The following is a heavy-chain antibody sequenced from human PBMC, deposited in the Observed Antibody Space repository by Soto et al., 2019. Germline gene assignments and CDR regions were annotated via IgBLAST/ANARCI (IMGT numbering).Heavy chain of an antibody. Sequence: SQTLSLTCTFSGGSISSGGYYWSWIRQHPGKGLEWIGYIYYSGSTYYNPSLKSRVTISVDTSKNQFSLKLSSVTAADTAVYYCAREGRYCTNGVCENWFDPWGQGTLVTVSS. CDR2: IYYSGST. D-gene: IGHD2-8*01. J-gene: IGHJ5*02. V-gene: IGHV4-31*03. CDR1: GGSISSGGYY. CDR3: AREGRYCTNGVCENWFDP.